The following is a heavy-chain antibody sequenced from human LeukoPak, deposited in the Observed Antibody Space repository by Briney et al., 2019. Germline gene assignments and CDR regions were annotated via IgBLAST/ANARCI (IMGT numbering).Heavy chain of an antibody. J-gene: IGHJ4*02. Sequence: PSETLSLTCAVSGYSLSSGYYWGWLRQPPGKGLEWIGSIYYSGSTFYNPSHKSRVTISLDASKNQVSLKLSSVTAADRAVYYCARRMEHYGNYYFDYWGQGTLVTVSS. V-gene: IGHV4-38-2*01. CDR3: ARRMEHYGNYYFDY. CDR2: IYYSGST. D-gene: IGHD3-10*01. CDR1: GYSLSSGYY.